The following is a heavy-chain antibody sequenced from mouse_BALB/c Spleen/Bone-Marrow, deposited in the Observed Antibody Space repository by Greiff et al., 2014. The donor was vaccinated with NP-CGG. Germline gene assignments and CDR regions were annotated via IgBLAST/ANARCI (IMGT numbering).Heavy chain of an antibody. CDR2: IFPGTGTT. CDR3: ARKGISTVIATADYFDY. D-gene: IGHD2-4*01. V-gene: IGHV1S132*01. CDR1: GYTFTSYW. J-gene: IGHJ2*01. Sequence: VQLQQSGAELVKPGASVKLSCTTSGYTFTSYWIQWVKQRPGQGLGWIGEIFPGTGTTYYNEKFKDKATLTIDTSSSTAYMQLSSLTSYDSAGYFCARKGISTVIATADYFDYWGQGSTLTVSA.